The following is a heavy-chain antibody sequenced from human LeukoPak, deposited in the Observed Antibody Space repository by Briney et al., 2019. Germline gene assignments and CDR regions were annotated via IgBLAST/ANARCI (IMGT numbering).Heavy chain of an antibody. CDR1: GFTLRCYA. CDR2: ISGSGDTT. V-gene: IGHV3-23*01. J-gene: IGHJ4*02. CDR3: AKVGARGCSSSTCFIY. D-gene: IGHD2-2*01. Sequence: GGSLRLSYAASGFTLRCYAMRWVRQASGKGLEWVSAISGSGDTTYYADSVKGRFTISRDNSKNTLYLQMNSLRPEDTAVYYCAKVGARGCSSSTCFIYWGQGTLVTVSS.